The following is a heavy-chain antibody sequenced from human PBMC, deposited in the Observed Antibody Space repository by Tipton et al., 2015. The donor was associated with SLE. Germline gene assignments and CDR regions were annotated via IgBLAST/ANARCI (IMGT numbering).Heavy chain of an antibody. Sequence: QSGAEVKKPGASVKVSCKASGYTFTGYYMHWVRQAPGQGLEWMGWINPNSGGTNYAQKFQGRVTMTRDTSISTAYMELSSLRSEDTAVYYCARLWRKWELPQYFDYWGQGSLVTVSS. CDR2: INPNSGGT. CDR3: ARLWRKWELPQYFDY. V-gene: IGHV1-2*02. D-gene: IGHD1-26*01. J-gene: IGHJ4*02. CDR1: GYTFTGYY.